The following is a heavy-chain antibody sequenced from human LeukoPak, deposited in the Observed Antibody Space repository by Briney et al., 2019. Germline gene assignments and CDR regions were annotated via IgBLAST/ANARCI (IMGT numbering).Heavy chain of an antibody. CDR1: GFTFSSYA. J-gene: IGHJ4*02. CDR2: ISGSGGSI. Sequence: GGSLRLSCAASGFTFSSYAMSWVRQAPGKGLEWVSAISGSGGSIYYADSVKGRFTISRDNSKNTLYLQMNSLRAEDTAVYYCAKVRIAARLFDYWGQGTLVTVSS. V-gene: IGHV3-23*01. D-gene: IGHD6-6*01. CDR3: AKVRIAARLFDY.